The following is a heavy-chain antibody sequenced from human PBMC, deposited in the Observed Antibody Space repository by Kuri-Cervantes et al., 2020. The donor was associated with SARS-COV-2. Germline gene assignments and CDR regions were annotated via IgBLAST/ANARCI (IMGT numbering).Heavy chain of an antibody. Sequence: ASVKVSCKASGYTFSDYYIHWVRQAPGQGLEWVGWINPNTGGTDYAQKFQGRVTMTRDTSLSTAYMELSRLRSDDTAFYYCARGGGVRGLMVMFRWRGAGPLDFWGQGSPVTVSS. CDR2: INPNTGGT. CDR3: ARGGGVRGLMVMFRWRGAGPLDF. D-gene: IGHD3-10*01. CDR1: GYTFSDYY. J-gene: IGHJ4*02. V-gene: IGHV1-2*02.